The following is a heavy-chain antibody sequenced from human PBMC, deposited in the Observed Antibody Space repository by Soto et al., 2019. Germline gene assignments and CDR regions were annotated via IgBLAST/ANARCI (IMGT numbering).Heavy chain of an antibody. D-gene: IGHD6-13*01. Sequence: EVQLVESGGDLVQPGGSLRLSCAASGFNFRDYTMTWVRQAPGRGLELVSHISSSGGAIFYAESVKGRFTVSRDNAKNSRYLQMNRLRDEDTAVYFCARDHGGSTWFVAVYYFFGMDVWGQGTAVTVSS. CDR2: ISSSGGAI. J-gene: IGHJ6*02. CDR1: GFNFRDYT. CDR3: ARDHGGSTWFVAVYYFFGMDV. V-gene: IGHV3-48*02.